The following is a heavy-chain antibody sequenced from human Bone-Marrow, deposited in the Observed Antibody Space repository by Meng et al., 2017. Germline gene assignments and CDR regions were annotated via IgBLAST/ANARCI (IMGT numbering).Heavy chain of an antibody. Sequence: GGSLRLSCAASGFTFSSYEMNWVRQAPGRGLEWVSYISSSGSTIYYADSVKGRFTISRDNAKKSLYLQMNSLRAEDTAVYYWARDLTWFGEPALDYWGQGTLVTVSS. V-gene: IGHV3-48*03. J-gene: IGHJ4*02. CDR1: GFTFSSYE. D-gene: IGHD3-10*01. CDR3: ARDLTWFGEPALDY. CDR2: ISSSGSTI.